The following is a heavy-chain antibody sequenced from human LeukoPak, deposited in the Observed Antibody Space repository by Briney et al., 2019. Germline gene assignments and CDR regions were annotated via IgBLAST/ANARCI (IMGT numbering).Heavy chain of an antibody. D-gene: IGHD5-12*01. J-gene: IGHJ5*02. CDR1: GFSFSDSA. Sequence: PGGSLKLSCAASGFSFSDSAMHWVRQASGKGPEWVGRIRTKANTYATVYAASVKGRFTISRDDSKNTAYLQMSSLKTDDTAVYYCAREVATIPQYNWFDPWGQGTLVTVSS. CDR2: IRTKANTYAT. V-gene: IGHV3-73*01. CDR3: AREVATIPQYNWFDP.